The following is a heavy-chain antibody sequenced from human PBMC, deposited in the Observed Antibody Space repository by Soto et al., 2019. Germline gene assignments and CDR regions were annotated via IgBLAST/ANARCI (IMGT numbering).Heavy chain of an antibody. V-gene: IGHV3-23*01. J-gene: IGHJ4*02. CDR1: GFTFSSYA. D-gene: IGHD3-3*01. CDR2: ISGSGGST. Sequence: GGSLRLSCAASGFTFSSYAMSWVRQAPGKGLEWVSAISGSGGSTYYADSVKGRFTISRDNSKNTLYLQMNSLRAEDTAVYYCAKDITIFGVLTLDYWGQGTLVTVSS. CDR3: AKDITIFGVLTLDY.